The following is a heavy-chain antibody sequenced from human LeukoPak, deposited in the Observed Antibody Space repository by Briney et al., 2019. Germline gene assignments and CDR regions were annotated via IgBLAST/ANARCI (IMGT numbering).Heavy chain of an antibody. CDR2: INPNSGGT. Sequence: GASVKVSCTTSGYTFTGYYMHWVRQAPGQGLEWMGWINPNSGGTNYAQKFQGRVTMTRDTSISTAYMELSRLRSDDTAVYYCVFMITFGGVIVNDYWGQGTLVTVSS. D-gene: IGHD3-16*02. J-gene: IGHJ4*02. CDR1: GYTFTGYY. CDR3: VFMITFGGVIVNDY. V-gene: IGHV1-2*02.